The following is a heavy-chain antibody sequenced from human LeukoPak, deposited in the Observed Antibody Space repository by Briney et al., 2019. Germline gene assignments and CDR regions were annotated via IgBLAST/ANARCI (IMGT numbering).Heavy chain of an antibody. CDR3: ARVGGHVYYDFWRGWFDP. J-gene: IGHJ5*02. CDR2: INPNSGGT. V-gene: IGHV1-2*02. D-gene: IGHD3-3*01. CDR1: GYTFTGYY. Sequence: ASVNVSCKASGYTFTGYYMHWVRQAPGQGLEWMGWINPNSGGTNYAQKFQGRVTMTRDTSISTAYMELSRLRSDDTAVYYCARVGGHVYYDFWRGWFDPWGQGTLVTVSS.